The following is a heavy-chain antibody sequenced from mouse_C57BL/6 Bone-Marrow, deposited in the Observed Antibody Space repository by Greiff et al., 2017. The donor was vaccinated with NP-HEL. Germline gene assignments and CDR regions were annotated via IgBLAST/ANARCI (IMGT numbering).Heavy chain of an antibody. J-gene: IGHJ2*01. Sequence: QVQLQQSGAELVRPGASVKLSCKASGYTFTDYYINWVKQRPGQGLEWIARIYPGSGNTYYNEKFKGKATLTAEKSSSTAYMQLSSLTSEDSAVYFCAKSYYYGSSLRDYWGQGTTLTVSS. CDR3: AKSYYYGSSLRDY. CDR2: IYPGSGNT. CDR1: GYTFTDYY. D-gene: IGHD1-1*01. V-gene: IGHV1-76*01.